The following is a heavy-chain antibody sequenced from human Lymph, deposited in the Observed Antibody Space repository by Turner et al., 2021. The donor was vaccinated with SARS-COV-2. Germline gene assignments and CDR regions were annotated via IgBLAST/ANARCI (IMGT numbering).Heavy chain of an antibody. CDR1: GYTFTGYY. Sequence: QVQLVQSGDEVRNPGASVKVSCKASGYTFTGYYMHWVRQAPGQGLEWMGWINPNSGGTYYALKFQGRVTMTRDTSISTAYMELSRLRSDDTAVYYCARDSSSGWQFDYWGQGTLVTVSS. J-gene: IGHJ4*02. CDR2: INPNSGGT. D-gene: IGHD6-19*01. V-gene: IGHV1-2*02. CDR3: ARDSSSGWQFDY.